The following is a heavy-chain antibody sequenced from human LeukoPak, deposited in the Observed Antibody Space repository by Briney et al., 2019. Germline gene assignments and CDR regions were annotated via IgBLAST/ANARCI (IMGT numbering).Heavy chain of an antibody. CDR2: IYYSGST. CDR3: ARGDYYDSSGYYYDY. V-gene: IGHV4-39*07. D-gene: IGHD3-22*01. CDR1: GGSISSSSYY. J-gene: IGHJ4*02. Sequence: SETLSLTCTVSGGSISSSSYYWGWIRQPPGKRLEWIGSIYYSGSTNYNPSLKSRVTISVDTSKNQFSLKLSSVTAADTAVYYCARGDYYDSSGYYYDYWGQGTLVTVSS.